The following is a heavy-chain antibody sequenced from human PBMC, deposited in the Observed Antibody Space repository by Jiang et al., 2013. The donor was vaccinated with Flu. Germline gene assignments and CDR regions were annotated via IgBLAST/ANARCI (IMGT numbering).Heavy chain of an antibody. J-gene: IGHJ4*02. CDR3: ARIPYDYVWGSYRYEGYFDY. Sequence: KPTQTLTLTCTFSGFSLSTSGMCVSWIRQPPGKALEWLARIDWDDDKYYSTSLKTRLTISKDTSKNQVVLTMTNMDPVDTATYYCARIPYDYVWGSYRYEGYFDYWGQGTLVTVSS. CDR1: GFSLSTSGMC. D-gene: IGHD3-16*02. V-gene: IGHV2-70*11. CDR2: IDWDDDK.